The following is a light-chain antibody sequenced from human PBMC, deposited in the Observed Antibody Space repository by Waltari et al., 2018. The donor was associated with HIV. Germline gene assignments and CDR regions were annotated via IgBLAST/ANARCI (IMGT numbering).Light chain of an antibody. CDR2: EVS. J-gene: IGLJ1*01. V-gene: IGLV2-11*01. CDR1: SSDIGYFDY. Sequence: QSALTQPRSVSGSPGQSVTISCTGTSSDIGYFDYVSWYQQYPGKAPKVLIYEVSQRPSGVPDRFTASKSGITASLTISGLQDEDEAHYYCCSYAGAYTYVFGTGTKVTVL. CDR3: CSYAGAYTYV.